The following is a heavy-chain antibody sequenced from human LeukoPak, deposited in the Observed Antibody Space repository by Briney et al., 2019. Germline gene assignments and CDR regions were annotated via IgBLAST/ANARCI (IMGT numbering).Heavy chain of an antibody. CDR3: ARPSPPYSGSYLGCYDY. CDR1: GFTFDDYG. J-gene: IGHJ4*02. Sequence: GGSLRLSCAASGFTFDDYGMSWVRQAPGKGLEWVSGINWNGGSTGYADSVKGRFTISRDNAKNSLYLQMNSLRAEDTALYYCARPSPPYSGSYLGCYDYWGQGTPVTVSS. V-gene: IGHV3-20*04. D-gene: IGHD1-26*01. CDR2: INWNGGST.